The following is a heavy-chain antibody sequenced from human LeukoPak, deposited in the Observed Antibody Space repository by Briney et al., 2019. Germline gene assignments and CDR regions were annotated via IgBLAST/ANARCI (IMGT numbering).Heavy chain of an antibody. CDR1: GFTFSSYS. CDR3: ARPGLNYYYMDV. CDR2: ISSSSSYI. Sequence: GGSLRLSCAASGFTFSSYSMNWVRLAPGKGLEWVSSISSSSSYIYYADSVKGRFTISRDNAKNSLYLQMNSLRAEDTAVYYCARPGLNYYYMDVWGKGTTVTVSS. J-gene: IGHJ6*03. V-gene: IGHV3-21*01.